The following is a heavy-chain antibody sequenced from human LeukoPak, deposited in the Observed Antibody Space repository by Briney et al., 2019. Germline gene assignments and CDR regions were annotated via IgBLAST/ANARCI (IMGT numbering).Heavy chain of an antibody. J-gene: IGHJ4*02. CDR3: ARPDEDRGYSYGYNY. CDR2: VNTADDST. V-gene: IGHV1-3*04. CDR1: GYTFTSYA. D-gene: IGHD5-18*01. Sequence: ASVKVSCKASGYTFTSYAMHWVRQAPGQSLEWMGWVNTADDSTKYSQKFQGRVTLSRDTSATTAYMELSSLRSEDTAVYYCARPDEDRGYSYGYNYWGQGTLVTVSS.